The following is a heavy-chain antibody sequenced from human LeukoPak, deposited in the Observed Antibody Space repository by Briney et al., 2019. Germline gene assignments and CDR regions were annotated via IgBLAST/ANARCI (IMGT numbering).Heavy chain of an antibody. Sequence: GRSLRLSCAASGFTFSNYAMHWVRQVPGKGLEWVAVIWSDGSNKYYADSMKGRFTISRDNSRNTLFLQMNSLRVEDTAVYSCARAREYDSASYYYGADYWGQGTLVTVSS. CDR2: IWSDGSNK. J-gene: IGHJ4*02. CDR1: GFTFSNYA. D-gene: IGHD3-22*01. CDR3: ARAREYDSASYYYGADY. V-gene: IGHV3-33*01.